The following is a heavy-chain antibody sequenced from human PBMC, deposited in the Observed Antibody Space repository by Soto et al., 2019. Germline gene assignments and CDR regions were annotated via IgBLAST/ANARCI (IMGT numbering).Heavy chain of an antibody. CDR2: ISSRSRSI. J-gene: IGHJ4*02. D-gene: IGHD4-17*01. CDR3: ARDRVDYDGLVPYSFDH. Sequence: PGGSLRLSCAASGFTFSSYSMHWVRQAPGKGLEWVSSISSRSRSIYYADSQKGRFTISRDNTKNSLYLQMNNLRAEDTAVYYCARDRVDYDGLVPYSFDHWAQGTLVTVSS. V-gene: IGHV3-21*01. CDR1: GFTFSSYS.